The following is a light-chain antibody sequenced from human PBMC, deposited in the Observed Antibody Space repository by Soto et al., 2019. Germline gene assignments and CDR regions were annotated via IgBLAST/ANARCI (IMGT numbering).Light chain of an antibody. CDR1: QNILNRY. V-gene: IGKV3-20*01. Sequence: EIVLTQSPDTLSSSPGERATLSCRASQNILNRYLAWYKQKPGQAPRLLIYEASNRATGIPDRFSGSGFGTDFTLTISRLEPEDFAVYYCQQYYTSPPGTFGQGTKVEIK. CDR2: EAS. J-gene: IGKJ1*01. CDR3: QQYYTSPPGT.